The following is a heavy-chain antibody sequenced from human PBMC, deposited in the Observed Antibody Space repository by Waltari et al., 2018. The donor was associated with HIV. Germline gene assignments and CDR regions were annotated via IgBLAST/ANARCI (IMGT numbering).Heavy chain of an antibody. CDR1: GYSVTDYS. Sequence: QVQLVQSGAEVKKPGASVKVSCKASGYSVTDYSVHWVRQAPGQGLEWLGRITPNSGGTNYAQKFQGRVTVTRDTSINTVYMEVRRLRSDDTAVYYCARRTTMDFDYWGQGTLVTVS. D-gene: IGHD1-7*01. CDR2: ITPNSGGT. CDR3: ARRTTMDFDY. J-gene: IGHJ4*02. V-gene: IGHV1-2*06.